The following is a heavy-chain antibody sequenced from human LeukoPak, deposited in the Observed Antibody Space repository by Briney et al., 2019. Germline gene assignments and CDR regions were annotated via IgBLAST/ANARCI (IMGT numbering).Heavy chain of an antibody. V-gene: IGHV3-33*01. Sequence: GRSLRLSCAASGFTFSSYGMHWVRQAPGKGLEWVAVIWYDGSNKYYADSVKGRFTISRDNSKNTLYLQMNSLRAEDTAVYYCARGTYYYDSSGARAIDYWGQGTLVTVYS. CDR2: IWYDGSNK. CDR3: ARGTYYYDSSGARAIDY. D-gene: IGHD3-22*01. CDR1: GFTFSSYG. J-gene: IGHJ4*02.